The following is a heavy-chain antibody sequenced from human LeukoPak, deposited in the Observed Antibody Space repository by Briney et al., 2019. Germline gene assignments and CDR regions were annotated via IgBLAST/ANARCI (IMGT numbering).Heavy chain of an antibody. V-gene: IGHV4-34*01. D-gene: IGHD5-12*01. J-gene: IGHJ4*02. Sequence: SETLSLTCAVYGGSFSGYYWSWIRQPPGKGLEWSGEINHSGSTNYNPSLKSRVTISVDTSKNQFSLKLSSVTAADTAVYYCARGHRGGYGDYWGQGALVTVFS. CDR2: INHSGST. CDR1: GGSFSGYY. CDR3: ARGHRGGYGDY.